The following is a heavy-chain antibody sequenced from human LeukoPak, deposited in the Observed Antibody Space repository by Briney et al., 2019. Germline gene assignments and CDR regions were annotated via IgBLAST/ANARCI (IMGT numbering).Heavy chain of an antibody. Sequence: SVKVSCKASGGTFSSYAISWVRQAPGQGLEWMGRIIPILGIANYAQKFQGRVTITADKSTSTAYMELSSLRSEDTAVYYCARVGVGLRFLEYYYYYGMDVGGQGTTVTVPS. CDR1: GGTFSSYA. D-gene: IGHD3-3*01. CDR3: ARVGVGLRFLEYYYYYGMDV. V-gene: IGHV1-69*04. J-gene: IGHJ6*02. CDR2: IIPILGIA.